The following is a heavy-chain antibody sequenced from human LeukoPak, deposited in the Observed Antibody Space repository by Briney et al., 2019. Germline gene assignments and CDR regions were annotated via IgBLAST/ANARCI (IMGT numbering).Heavy chain of an antibody. V-gene: IGHV4-59*01. Sequence: PSETLSLTCSVSGGFNTHYYWSWIRQPPGKGLEWIGYFYHSASTNYNPSPKSRVTISVDTSKNHFSLKLSSVTAADTAVYYCARGQWLPVFDFWGQGTLVTVSS. CDR1: GGFNTHYY. D-gene: IGHD3-22*01. CDR2: FYHSAST. CDR3: ARGQWLPVFDF. J-gene: IGHJ4*02.